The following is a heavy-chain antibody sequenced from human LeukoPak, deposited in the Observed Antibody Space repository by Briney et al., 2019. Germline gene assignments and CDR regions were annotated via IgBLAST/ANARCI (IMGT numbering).Heavy chain of an antibody. Sequence: ASVMVSCKASGYTFTGYYMHWVRQAPGQGLEWMGWINPNSGGTNYAQKFQGRVTMTRDTSISTAYMELSSLRSDDTAVYYCASGRWELYYYGMDVWGQGTTVTVSS. CDR3: ASGRWELYYYGMDV. CDR2: INPNSGGT. J-gene: IGHJ6*02. CDR1: GYTFTGYY. V-gene: IGHV1-2*02. D-gene: IGHD1-26*01.